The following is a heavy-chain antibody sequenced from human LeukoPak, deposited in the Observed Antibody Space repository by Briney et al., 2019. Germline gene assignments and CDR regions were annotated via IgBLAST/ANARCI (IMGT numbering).Heavy chain of an antibody. J-gene: IGHJ5*02. CDR1: GGSISSYY. V-gene: IGHV4-4*07. CDR3: ARVKYYYDSSGYSYNWFDP. Sequence: KPSETLSLTCTVSGGSISSYYWSWIRQPAGKGLEWIGRIYTSGSTNYIPSLKSRVTMSVDTSKNQFSLKLSSVTAADTAVYYCARVKYYYDSSGYSYNWFDPWGQGTLVTVSS. CDR2: IYTSGST. D-gene: IGHD3-22*01.